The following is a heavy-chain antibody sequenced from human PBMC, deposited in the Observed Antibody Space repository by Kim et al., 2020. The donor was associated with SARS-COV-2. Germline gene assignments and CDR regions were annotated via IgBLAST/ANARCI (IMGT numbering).Heavy chain of an antibody. CDR3: AKDSQPYYYDSSGYPDY. J-gene: IGHJ4*02. D-gene: IGHD3-22*01. Sequence: VKGRFTISRDNSKNTLYLQMNSLRAEDTAVYYCAKDSQPYYYDSSGYPDYWGQGTLVTVSS. V-gene: IGHV3-30*02.